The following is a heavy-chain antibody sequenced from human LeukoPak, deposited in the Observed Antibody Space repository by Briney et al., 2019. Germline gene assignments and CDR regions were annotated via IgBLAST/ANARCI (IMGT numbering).Heavy chain of an antibody. CDR2: IYYSGST. CDR1: GGSISSYY. D-gene: IGHD3-22*01. CDR3: AREDYYDSSGYYTDAFDI. Sequence: PSETLSLTCTVSGGSISSYYWSWIQQPPGKGPEWIGYIYYSGSTNYNPSLKSRVTISVDTSKNQFSLKLSSVTAADTAVYYCAREDYYDSSGYYTDAFDIWGQGTMVTVSS. J-gene: IGHJ3*02. V-gene: IGHV4-59*01.